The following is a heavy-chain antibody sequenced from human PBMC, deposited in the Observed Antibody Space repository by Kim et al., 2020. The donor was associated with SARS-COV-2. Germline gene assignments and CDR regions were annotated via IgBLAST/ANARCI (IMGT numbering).Heavy chain of an antibody. CDR2: IYTGGNT. V-gene: IGHV3-66*01. CDR1: GFSVSDNY. Sequence: GGSLRLSCAASGFSVSDNYMSWVRQAPGKGLEWVAVIYTGGNTGYADSVKGRFTISRDNSKNTLYLQINSLRAEDTAFYYCARGRPNYYFDYWGQGTLVT. CDR3: ARGRPNYYFDY. D-gene: IGHD1-7*01. J-gene: IGHJ4*02.